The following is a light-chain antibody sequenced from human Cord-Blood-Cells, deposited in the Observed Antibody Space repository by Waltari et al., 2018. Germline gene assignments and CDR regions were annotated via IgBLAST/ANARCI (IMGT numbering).Light chain of an antibody. V-gene: IGKV3-15*01. CDR2: GAS. CDR3: QQYKNWPYT. CDR1: QSVSSN. J-gene: IGKJ2*01. Sequence: EIVMTQSPATLSVSPGERATLSCRASQSVSSNLAWYQQKPGPAPRLLIYGASTRATGIPARFSGSGSGTEFTLTISSLQSEDFAVYYCQQYKNWPYTFGQGTKLEIK.